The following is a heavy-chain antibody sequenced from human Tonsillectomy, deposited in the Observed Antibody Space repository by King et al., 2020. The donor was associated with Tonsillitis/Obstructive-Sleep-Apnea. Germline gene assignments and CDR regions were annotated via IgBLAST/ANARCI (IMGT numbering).Heavy chain of an antibody. V-gene: IGHV3-74*01. D-gene: IGHD3-22*01. CDR2: INSDGSST. J-gene: IGHJ5*02. CDR3: ARAQALYYYDSSGYYSNNWFDP. CDR1: GFTFSSYW. Sequence: VQLVESGGGLVQPGGSLRLSCAASGFTFSSYWMHWVRQAPGKGLVWVSRINSDGSSTSYADSVKGRFTISRDNAKNTLYLQMNSLRDEDTAVYYCARAQALYYYDSSGYYSNNWFDPWGQGTLVTVSS.